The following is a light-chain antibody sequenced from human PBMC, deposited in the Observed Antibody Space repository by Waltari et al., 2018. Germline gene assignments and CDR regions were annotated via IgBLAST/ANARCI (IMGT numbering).Light chain of an antibody. V-gene: IGLV2-14*01. CDR1: SSDVGRYNY. CDR3: SSYTSSSTYYV. CDR2: DVS. Sequence: QSALTQPASVSGSPGQSITISCTGTSSDVGRYNYVSWYQQHPGKAPKLIIYDVSKRPSGVSNRFSGSKSGNTASLTISGLQTEDEADYYCSSYTSSSTYYVFGTGTKVTVL. J-gene: IGLJ1*01.